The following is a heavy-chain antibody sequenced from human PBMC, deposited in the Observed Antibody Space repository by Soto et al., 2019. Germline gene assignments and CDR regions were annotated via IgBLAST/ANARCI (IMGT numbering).Heavy chain of an antibody. D-gene: IGHD2-2*01. CDR3: ARQTTYSSSWFDY. CDR2: IYTSGST. CDR1: GGSISNYY. J-gene: IGHJ5*01. V-gene: IGHV4-4*07. Sequence: SETLSLTCTVSGGSISNYYWTWIRQPAGKGLEWIGRIYTSGSTDYNPSLKSRVTLSVDTSKNQFSLKLSSVTAADTALYYCARQTTYSSSWFDYWGHGTLVTVSS.